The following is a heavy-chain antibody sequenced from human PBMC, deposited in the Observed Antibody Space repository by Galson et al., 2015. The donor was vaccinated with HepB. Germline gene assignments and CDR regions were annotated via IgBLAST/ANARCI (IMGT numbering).Heavy chain of an antibody. Sequence: SVKVSCKASGYTFTSHGISWVRQAPGQGLEWMGWISAYNGNTNYAQKLQGRVTMTTDTSTSTAYMELRSLRSDDTAVYYCARDIVVVPAVEMYNWFDPWSQGTLVTVSS. CDR2: ISAYNGNT. CDR1: GYTFTSHG. D-gene: IGHD2-2*01. CDR3: ARDIVVVPAVEMYNWFDP. J-gene: IGHJ5*02. V-gene: IGHV1-18*01.